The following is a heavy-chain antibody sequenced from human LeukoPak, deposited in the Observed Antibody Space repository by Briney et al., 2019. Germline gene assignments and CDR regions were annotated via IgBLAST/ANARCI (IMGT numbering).Heavy chain of an antibody. J-gene: IGHJ6*02. CDR2: INPKSGGT. V-gene: IGHV1-2*02. Sequence: ASVKVSCKASGYTFTGNYMHWVRQAPGHGLEWMGWINPKSGGTNYAQKFQARVTMTRDTSTSTAYMELSRLRSDDTAVYYCARDQSGMDVWGQGTTVAVSS. CDR1: GYTFTGNY. CDR3: ARDQSGMDV.